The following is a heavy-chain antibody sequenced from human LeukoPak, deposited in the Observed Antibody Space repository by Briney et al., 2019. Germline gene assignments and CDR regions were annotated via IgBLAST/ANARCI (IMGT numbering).Heavy chain of an antibody. CDR2: IYYSGST. CDR3: ARVRHYYDSGTYFYYYMDV. V-gene: IGHV4-39*01. J-gene: IGHJ6*03. CDR1: GGSISSSSYY. D-gene: IGHD3-10*01. Sequence: SETLSLTCTVSGGSISSSSYYWGWIRQPPGKGLEWIGSIYYSGSTYYTPSLKSRVTISVDTSKNQFSLKLSSVTAADTAVYYCARVRHYYDSGTYFYYYMDVWGKGTTVTVSS.